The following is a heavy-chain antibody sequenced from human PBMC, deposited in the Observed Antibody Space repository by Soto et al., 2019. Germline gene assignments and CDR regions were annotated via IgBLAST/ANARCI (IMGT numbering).Heavy chain of an antibody. J-gene: IGHJ5*02. CDR2: IYYSGST. Sequence: QVQLQESGPGLVKPSETLSLTCTVSGGSISSYYWSWIRQPPGKGLEWIGYIYYSGSTNYNPSLKSRVTISVDTSKNQFSLKLSSVTAADTAVYYCARALYTAIRFDPWGQGTLVTVSS. CDR3: ARALYTAIRFDP. CDR1: GGSISSYY. V-gene: IGHV4-59*01. D-gene: IGHD5-18*01.